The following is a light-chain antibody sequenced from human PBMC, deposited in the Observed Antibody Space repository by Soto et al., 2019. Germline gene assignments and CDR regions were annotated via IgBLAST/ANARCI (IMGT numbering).Light chain of an antibody. J-gene: IGKJ4*01. Sequence: EIVMSQSPATLSVSPGEKVTLSCRASQNIYNNLAWYQQKPGQVPRLLIYFASTRATGIPARFSGSGSATDFTLTISTLQPEDFAVYYCQQYSDWPLTFGGGTKVE. CDR3: QQYSDWPLT. CDR1: QNIYNN. V-gene: IGKV3-15*01. CDR2: FAS.